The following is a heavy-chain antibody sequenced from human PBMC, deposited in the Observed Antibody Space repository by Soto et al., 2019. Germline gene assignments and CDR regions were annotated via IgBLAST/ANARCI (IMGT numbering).Heavy chain of an antibody. V-gene: IGHV4-59*01. D-gene: IGHD5-12*01. CDR1: GGSISSYY. Sequence: QVQLQESGPGLVKPSETLSLTCTISGGSISSYYWSWIRQPPGKGLEWIGYIYYSGSTNYNPSLKSRVTLSVDTSKNQFSLKLSSVTAADTAVYYCARGGGYSGYDALGYWGQGTLVTVSS. J-gene: IGHJ4*02. CDR3: ARGGGYSGYDALGY. CDR2: IYYSGST.